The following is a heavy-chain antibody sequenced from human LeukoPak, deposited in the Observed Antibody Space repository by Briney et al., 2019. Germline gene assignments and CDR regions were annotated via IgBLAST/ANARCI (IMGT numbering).Heavy chain of an antibody. CDR2: ISSSGSTI. Sequence: GGSLRLSCAASGFTFSRYGMHWIRQAPGKGLELVSYISSSGSTIYYADSVKGRFTISRDNAKNSLYLQMNSLRAEDTAVYYCARDGYDILTGYQVGRGAFDIWGQGTMVTVSS. D-gene: IGHD3-9*01. CDR1: GFTFSRYG. J-gene: IGHJ3*02. V-gene: IGHV3-48*04. CDR3: ARDGYDILTGYQVGRGAFDI.